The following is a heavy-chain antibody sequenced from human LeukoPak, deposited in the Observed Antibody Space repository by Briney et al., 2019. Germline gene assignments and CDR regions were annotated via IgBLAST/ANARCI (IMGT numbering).Heavy chain of an antibody. D-gene: IGHD3-16*01. CDR2: ISYDGSNK. CDR1: GFTFSSHD. J-gene: IGHJ5*02. CDR3: VKGGTYRSNWFDP. V-gene: IGHV3-30*18. Sequence: GGSLRLSCAASGFTFSSHDMHWVRQAPGKGLECVAVISYDGSNKYYADSVKGRFTISRDNSKNTLYVQMNSLRDEDTAMYYCVKGGTYRSNWFDPWGQGTLVTVSS.